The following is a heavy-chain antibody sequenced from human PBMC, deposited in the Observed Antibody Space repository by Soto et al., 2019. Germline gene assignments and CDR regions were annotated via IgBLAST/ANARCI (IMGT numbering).Heavy chain of an antibody. CDR1: GFTFSSYA. V-gene: IGHV3-23*01. CDR3: AKVGGDIVVVPAALLTYYYYYYMDV. Sequence: GGSLRLSCAASGFTFSSYAMSWVRQAPGKGLEWVSAISGSGGSTYYADSVKGRFTISRDNSKNTLYLQMNSLRAEDTAVYYCAKVGGDIVVVPAALLTYYYYYYMDVWGKGTTVTVSS. J-gene: IGHJ6*03. D-gene: IGHD2-2*01. CDR2: ISGSGGST.